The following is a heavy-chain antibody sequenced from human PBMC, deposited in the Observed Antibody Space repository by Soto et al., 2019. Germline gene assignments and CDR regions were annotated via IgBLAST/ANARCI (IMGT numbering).Heavy chain of an antibody. CDR1: GGSISSGPYS. Sequence: SETLSLTCTVSGGSISSGPYSWVWIRQSPGKGLEWIGSVYDDGRAYYNPSLKSRVTISVDTSENQFSLKLKSVTAADTAVCFCARQIIGQRAFDIWGQGTRVTVSS. D-gene: IGHD3-10*01. CDR2: VYDDGRA. J-gene: IGHJ3*02. CDR3: ARQIIGQRAFDI. V-gene: IGHV4-39*01.